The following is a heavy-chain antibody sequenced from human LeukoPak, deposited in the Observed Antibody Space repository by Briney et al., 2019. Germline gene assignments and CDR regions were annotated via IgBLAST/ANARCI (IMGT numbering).Heavy chain of an antibody. CDR3: ARVSGSYGSGSYYPSY. CDR2: ISSSSSYI. Sequence: PGGSLRLSCAASGFTFSSYSMNWVRQAPGKGLEWVSSISSSSSYIYYADSVKGRSTISRDNAKNSLYLQMNSLRAEDTAVYYCARVSGSYGSGSYYPSYWGQGTLVTVSS. V-gene: IGHV3-21*01. J-gene: IGHJ4*02. CDR1: GFTFSSYS. D-gene: IGHD3-10*01.